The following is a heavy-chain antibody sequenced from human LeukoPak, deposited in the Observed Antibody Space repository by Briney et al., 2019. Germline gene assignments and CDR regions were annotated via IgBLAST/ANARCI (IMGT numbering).Heavy chain of an antibody. V-gene: IGHV3-7*01. J-gene: IGHJ4*02. CDR3: ARVQVAVQSVFDYFDY. CDR2: ISPEGSDK. Sequence: TGGSLRLSCAASGSTFSNYWMSWVRQAPGKGLEWVANISPEGSDKYYKDSVKGRFTVSRDNAKDSLYLQMNSLRAEDTAVYFCARVQVAVQSVFDYFDYWGQGTLVTVSS. CDR1: GSTFSNYW. D-gene: IGHD2-2*01.